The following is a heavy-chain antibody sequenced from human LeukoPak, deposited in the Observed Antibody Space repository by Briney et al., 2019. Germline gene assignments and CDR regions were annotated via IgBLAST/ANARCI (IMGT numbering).Heavy chain of an antibody. Sequence: GGSLRLSCAASGFTFSNYWMRWVRQPPGKGLEGVANIKQDGNEKYYVDSVKGRFTISRDNTKNSLYLRMNSLRAEDTAVYYCTRDRAAAGDYWGQGTLVTVSS. CDR3: TRDRAAAGDY. CDR2: IKQDGNEK. D-gene: IGHD6-13*01. J-gene: IGHJ4*02. V-gene: IGHV3-7*01. CDR1: GFTFSNYW.